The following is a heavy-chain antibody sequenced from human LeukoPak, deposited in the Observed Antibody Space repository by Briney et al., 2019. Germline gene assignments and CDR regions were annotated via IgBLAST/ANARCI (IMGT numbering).Heavy chain of an antibody. Sequence: ASVKVSCKASGYTFTSYYMHWVRQAPGQGLEWMGIINPSGGSTSYAQKFQGRVTMTRDTSTSTVYMELSSLRSEDTAVYYCARDPSPYCSGGSCYSRWFDPWGQGTLVTVSS. V-gene: IGHV1-46*01. CDR3: ARDPSPYCSGGSCYSRWFDP. J-gene: IGHJ5*02. CDR1: GYTFTSYY. D-gene: IGHD2-15*01. CDR2: INPSGGST.